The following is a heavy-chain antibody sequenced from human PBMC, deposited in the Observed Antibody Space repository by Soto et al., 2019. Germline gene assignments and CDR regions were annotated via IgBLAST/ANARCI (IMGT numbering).Heavy chain of an antibody. CDR2: ISYDGSKK. CDR1: GFTFSSYA. J-gene: IGHJ4*02. Sequence: GGSLRLSCAASGFTFSSYAMHWVRQAPGKGLEWVAVISYDGSKKYYADSVKGRFTISRDNSKNTLYLQMNSLRAEDTDVYYCASDLNPGYGDYDLSFDYWGQGTLVTVSS. V-gene: IGHV3-30-3*01. CDR3: ASDLNPGYGDYDLSFDY. D-gene: IGHD4-17*01.